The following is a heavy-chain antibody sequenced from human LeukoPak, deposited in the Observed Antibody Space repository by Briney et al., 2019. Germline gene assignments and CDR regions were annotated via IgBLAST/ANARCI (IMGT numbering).Heavy chain of an antibody. CDR3: ARGRKNRYGWFDP. V-gene: IGHV1-8*03. CDR2: MNPNSGNT. CDR1: GYTFTSYD. J-gene: IGHJ5*02. D-gene: IGHD1-14*01. Sequence: ASVKVSCKASGYTFTSYDINWVRQATGQGLEWMGWMNPNSGNTGYAQKFQGRVTITRNTSISTAYMELSSLRSENTAVYYCARGRKNRYGWFDPWGQGTLVTVSS.